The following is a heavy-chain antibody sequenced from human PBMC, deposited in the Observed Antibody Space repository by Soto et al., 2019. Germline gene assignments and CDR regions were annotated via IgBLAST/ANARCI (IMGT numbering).Heavy chain of an antibody. Sequence: SETLSLTCAVYGGSFSGYYWSWIRQPPGKGLEWIGEINHSGSTNYNPSLKSRVTISVDTSKNQFSLKLSSVTAADTAVYYCARGGLRYSSSSPNYWGQGTLVTVSS. V-gene: IGHV4-34*01. CDR3: ARGGLRYSSSSPNY. J-gene: IGHJ4*02. CDR1: GGSFSGYY. D-gene: IGHD6-6*01. CDR2: INHSGST.